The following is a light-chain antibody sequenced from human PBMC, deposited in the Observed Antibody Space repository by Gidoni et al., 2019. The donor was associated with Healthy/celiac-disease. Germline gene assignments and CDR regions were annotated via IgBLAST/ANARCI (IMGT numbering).Light chain of an antibody. CDR2: GNN. CDR3: QSYDSSLSVI. Sequence: QSVLTQPPSVSGAPGQRVTISCTGSVSNIGAGYDVHWYQQLPGTAPKLLIYGNNNRPSGVPDRFSGSESGTSASLAITGLQAEDEADYYCQSYDSSLSVIFGGGTKLTVL. J-gene: IGLJ2*01. CDR1: VSNIGAGYD. V-gene: IGLV1-40*01.